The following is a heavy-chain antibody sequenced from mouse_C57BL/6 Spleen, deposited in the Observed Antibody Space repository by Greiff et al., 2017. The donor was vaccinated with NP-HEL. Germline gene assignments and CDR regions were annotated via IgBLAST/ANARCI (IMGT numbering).Heavy chain of an antibody. CDR1: GYTFTDYN. V-gene: IGHV1-22*01. Sequence: EVHLVESGPELVKPGASVKMSCKASGYTFTDYNMHWVKQSPGKSLEWIGNINPNNGGTSYNQKVKGKATLTVNKSSSTAYMELRRLTSEDSAVYYCARREWFDYWGQGTTLTVSS. J-gene: IGHJ2*01. CDR2: INPNNGGT. CDR3: ARREWFDY.